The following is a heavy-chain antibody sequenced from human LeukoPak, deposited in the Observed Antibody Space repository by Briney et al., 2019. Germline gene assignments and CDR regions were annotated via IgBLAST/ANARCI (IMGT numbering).Heavy chain of an antibody. V-gene: IGHV3-53*01. D-gene: IGHD6-19*01. CDR1: EFTVSSNY. Sequence: GGSLRLSCAASEFTVSSNYMSWVRQAPGKGLEWASIIYSGGSTYYADSVKGRFTISRDNSKNTLYLQMNSLRAEDTAVYYCAREHSSGWLDYFDYWGQGTLVTVSS. J-gene: IGHJ4*02. CDR2: IYSGGST. CDR3: AREHSSGWLDYFDY.